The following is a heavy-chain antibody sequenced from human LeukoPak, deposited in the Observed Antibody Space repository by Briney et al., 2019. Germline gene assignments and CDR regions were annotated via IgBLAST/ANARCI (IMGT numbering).Heavy chain of an antibody. CDR1: GFTFSNYW. Sequence: GGSLRLSCVASGFTFSNYWMSWVRQAPGKGLEWVSYISSSSSTIYYADSVKGRFTISRDNAKNSLYLQMNSLRAEDTAVYYCAREGYSPYWGQGTLVTVSS. J-gene: IGHJ4*02. CDR3: AREGYSPY. V-gene: IGHV3-48*01. D-gene: IGHD6-13*01. CDR2: ISSSSSTI.